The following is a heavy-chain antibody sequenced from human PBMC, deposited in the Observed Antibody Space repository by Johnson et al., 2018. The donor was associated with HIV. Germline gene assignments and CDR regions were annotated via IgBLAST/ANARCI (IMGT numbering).Heavy chain of an antibody. J-gene: IGHJ3*02. CDR1: GFTVSSNY. D-gene: IGHD6-6*01. V-gene: IGHV3-66*01. CDR3: ARAVYSSSSSCAFDI. CDR2: IYSGGST. Sequence: VQLVESGGGLVQPVGSLRLSCAASGFTVSSNYMSWVRQAPGKGLEWVSVIYSGGSTYYADSVKGRFTISRDNSKNTLYLQMNSLRGEDTAVYYCARAVYSSSSSCAFDIWCQGTMVTVSS.